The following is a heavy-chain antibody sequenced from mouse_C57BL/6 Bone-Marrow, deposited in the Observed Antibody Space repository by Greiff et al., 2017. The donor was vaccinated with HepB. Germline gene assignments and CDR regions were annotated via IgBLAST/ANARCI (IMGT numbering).Heavy chain of an antibody. CDR1: GYAFSSSW. J-gene: IGHJ3*01. CDR3: ARFYGSSPWFAY. Sequence: QVQLQQSGPELVKPGASVKISCKASGYAFSSSWMNWVKQRPGKGLEWIGRIYPGDGDTNYKGKFKGKATLTADKSSSTAYMQLSSLTSEDSAVYFCARFYGSSPWFAYWGQGTLVTVSA. D-gene: IGHD1-1*01. V-gene: IGHV1-82*01. CDR2: IYPGDGDT.